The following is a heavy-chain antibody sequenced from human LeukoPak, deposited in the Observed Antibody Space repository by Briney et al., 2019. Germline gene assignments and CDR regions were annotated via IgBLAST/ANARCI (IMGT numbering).Heavy chain of an antibody. CDR2: ISGSGGST. D-gene: IGHD4-17*01. V-gene: IGHV3-23*01. J-gene: IGHJ4*02. Sequence: GGSLRLSCAASGFTFSSYAMSWVRQAPGKGLEWVSAISGSGGSTYYADSVKGRFTISRDNSKSTLYLQMNSLRAEDTAVYYCAESMTTVTYFDYWGQGTLVTVSS. CDR3: AESMTTVTYFDY. CDR1: GFTFSSYA.